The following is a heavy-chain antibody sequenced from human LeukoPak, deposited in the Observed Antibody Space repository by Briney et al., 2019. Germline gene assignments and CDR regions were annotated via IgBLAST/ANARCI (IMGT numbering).Heavy chain of an antibody. CDR2: MNPNSGNT. Sequence: VASVKVSCKASGYTFTSYDINWVRQATGQGLEWMGWMNPNSGNTGHAQKFQGRVTMTRNTSISTAYMELSSLRSEDTAVYYCARVPYDSSGYYLVYWGQGTLVTVSS. D-gene: IGHD3-22*01. V-gene: IGHV1-8*01. J-gene: IGHJ4*02. CDR3: ARVPYDSSGYYLVY. CDR1: GYTFTSYD.